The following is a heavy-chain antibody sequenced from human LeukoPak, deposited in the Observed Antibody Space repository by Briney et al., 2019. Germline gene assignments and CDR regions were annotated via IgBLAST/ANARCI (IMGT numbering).Heavy chain of an antibody. CDR2: IYYSGST. D-gene: IGHD3-22*01. CDR3: ATHSSGYDSGNDAFDI. Sequence: PSQTLSLTCTVSGGSISSGDYYWSWVRQPPGKGLEWIGYIYYSGSTYYNPSLKSRVTISVETSKNRFSLKLSSVTAADTAVYCCATHSSGYDSGNDAFDIWGQGTMVTVSS. V-gene: IGHV4-30-4*01. CDR1: GGSISSGDYY. J-gene: IGHJ3*02.